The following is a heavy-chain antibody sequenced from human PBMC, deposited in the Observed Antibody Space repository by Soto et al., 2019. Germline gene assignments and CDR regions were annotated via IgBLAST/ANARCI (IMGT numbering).Heavy chain of an antibody. J-gene: IGHJ4*02. D-gene: IGHD2-15*01. CDR2: IIANGGT. Sequence: LRLSCSASGFTFNHYAMSWVRQAPGKGLEWVSIIIANGGTFYADSVKGRFTISRDNSKNTVYLQMSSLRVEDTAIYYCAKDYTVAADPSSVILFDYWGQGALVTVS. V-gene: IGHV3-23*01. CDR1: GFTFNHYA. CDR3: AKDYTVAADPSSVILFDY.